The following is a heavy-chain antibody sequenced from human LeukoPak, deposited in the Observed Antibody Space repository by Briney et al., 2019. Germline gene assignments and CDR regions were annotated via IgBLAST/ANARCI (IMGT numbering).Heavy chain of an antibody. Sequence: KSGGSLRLSCAASGFTFSSYSMNWVRQAPGKGLEWVSSISSSSSYIYYADSVKGRFTISRDNAKNSLYLQMNSLRAEDTAVYYCASGYPRYCSGGSCTINDYWGQGTLVTVSS. CDR2: ISSSSSYI. V-gene: IGHV3-21*01. CDR3: ASGYPRYCSGGSCTINDY. D-gene: IGHD2-15*01. J-gene: IGHJ4*02. CDR1: GFTFSSYS.